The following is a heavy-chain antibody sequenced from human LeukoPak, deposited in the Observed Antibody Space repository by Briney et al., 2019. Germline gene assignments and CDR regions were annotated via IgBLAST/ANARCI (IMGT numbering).Heavy chain of an antibody. Sequence: PGGSLRLSCAASGFTFGSYGMHWIRQAPGKGLEWVAVTSHDGSNTYYVDSVKGRFIISRDNSKNTLYLQMNSLRAEDTAVYYCARDKSSGWYDVYYYYGMDVWGQGTTVTVSS. CDR3: ARDKSSGWYDVYYYYGMDV. CDR1: GFTFGSYG. V-gene: IGHV3-30*03. J-gene: IGHJ6*02. CDR2: TSHDGSNT. D-gene: IGHD6-19*01.